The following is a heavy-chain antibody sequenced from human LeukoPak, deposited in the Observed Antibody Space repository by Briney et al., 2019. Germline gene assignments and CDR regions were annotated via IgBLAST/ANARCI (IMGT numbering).Heavy chain of an antibody. D-gene: IGHD1-26*01. Sequence: SETLSLTCTVSGGSISSYYWSWIRQPPGKGLEWIGYIYYSGGTNYNPSLKSRVTISVDKSKNQFSLKLSSVTAADTAVYYCARGREGGATTGFDSWGQGTLVTVSS. CDR3: ARGREGGATTGFDS. CDR1: GGSISSYY. J-gene: IGHJ4*02. V-gene: IGHV4-59*12. CDR2: IYYSGGT.